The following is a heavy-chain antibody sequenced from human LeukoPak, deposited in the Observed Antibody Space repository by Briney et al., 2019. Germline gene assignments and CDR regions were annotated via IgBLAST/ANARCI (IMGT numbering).Heavy chain of an antibody. V-gene: IGHV3-23*01. J-gene: IGHJ4*02. D-gene: IGHD1-26*01. Sequence: GGSLRLSCEASGFTFNSCAMNWVRQAPGKGLEWLSMISGSGDNTYYADSVKGRFTISRDNTRNTLYLQMNSLRGDDTAVYYCAKDVGKWESLHFFDYWGQGTLVTVSS. CDR3: AKDVGKWESLHFFDY. CDR1: GFTFNSCA. CDR2: ISGSGDNT.